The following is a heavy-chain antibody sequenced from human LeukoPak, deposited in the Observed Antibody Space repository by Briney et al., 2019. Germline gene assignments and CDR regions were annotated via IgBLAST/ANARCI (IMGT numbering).Heavy chain of an antibody. CDR2: INPNSGGT. J-gene: IGHJ6*02. Sequence: ASVKVSCKASGYTFTGYYMHWVRQAPGQGLEWMGWINPNSGGTNYAQKFQGRVTMTRDTSISTAYMELSRLRSDDTAVYYCARANPYCSSTSCYPSRPLGMHVWGRGTTVTVSS. CDR1: GYTFTGYY. V-gene: IGHV1-2*02. D-gene: IGHD2-2*01. CDR3: ARANPYCSSTSCYPSRPLGMHV.